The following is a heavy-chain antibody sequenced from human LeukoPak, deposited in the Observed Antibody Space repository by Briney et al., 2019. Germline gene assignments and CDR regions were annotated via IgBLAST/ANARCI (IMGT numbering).Heavy chain of an antibody. CDR1: GYTFTGYY. CDR2: INPNSGGT. D-gene: IGHD2-15*01. J-gene: IGHJ4*02. V-gene: IGHV1-2*02. Sequence: ASVKVSCKASGYTFTGYYMHWVRQAPGQGLEWMGWINPNSGGTNYAQKFQGRVTMTRDTSISTAYMELSRLRSDDTAVYYCARGPPIGYCSGGSCCQFDYWGQGTLVTVSS. CDR3: ARGPPIGYCSGGSCCQFDY.